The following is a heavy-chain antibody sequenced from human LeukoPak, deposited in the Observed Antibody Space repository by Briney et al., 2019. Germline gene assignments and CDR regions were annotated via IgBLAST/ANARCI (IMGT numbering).Heavy chain of an antibody. D-gene: IGHD3-3*01. CDR2: ISGSGGST. J-gene: IGHJ4*02. Sequence: PGGSLRLSCAAPGFTFSSYAMSWVRQAPGKGLEWVSAISGSGGSTYYADSVKGRFTISRDNAKNSLYLQMNSLRAEDTAVYYCARERQNKDFWSGGDYWGQGTLVTVSS. CDR3: ARERQNKDFWSGGDY. V-gene: IGHV3-23*01. CDR1: GFTFSSYA.